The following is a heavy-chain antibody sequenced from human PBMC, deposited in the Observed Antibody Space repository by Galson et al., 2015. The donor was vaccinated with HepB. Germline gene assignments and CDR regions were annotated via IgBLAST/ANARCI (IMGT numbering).Heavy chain of an antibody. CDR3: VKDLALEYSYGYPTYGMDV. CDR1: GFTFSSYA. Sequence: SLRLSCAASGFTFSSYAMHWVRQAPGKGLEYVSAISSNGGSTYYADSVKGRFTISRDNSKNTLYLQMSSLRAEDTAVYYCVKDLALEYSYGYPTYGMDVWGQGTTVTVSS. J-gene: IGHJ6*02. D-gene: IGHD5-18*01. V-gene: IGHV3-64D*06. CDR2: ISSNGGST.